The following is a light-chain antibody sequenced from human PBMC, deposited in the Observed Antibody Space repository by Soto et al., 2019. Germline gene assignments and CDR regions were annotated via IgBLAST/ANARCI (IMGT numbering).Light chain of an antibody. V-gene: IGLV1-40*01. Sequence: QSVLTQPPSVSGAPGQRVTISCTGNSSNIGAGYDVHWYQQLPGTAPKLLIYGNNNRPSGVPDRFSGSKSGTSASLAITGLQAEDEADYYRQSYDTSLSVVFGGGTQLTVL. CDR2: GNN. CDR1: SSNIGAGYD. J-gene: IGLJ2*01. CDR3: QSYDTSLSVV.